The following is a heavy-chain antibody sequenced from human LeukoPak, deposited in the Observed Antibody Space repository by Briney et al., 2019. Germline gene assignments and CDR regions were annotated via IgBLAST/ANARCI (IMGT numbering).Heavy chain of an antibody. CDR1: GGSISSYY. D-gene: IGHD5-18*01. J-gene: IGHJ6*03. CDR2: IYCSGST. Sequence: SETPSLTCTVSGGSISSYYWSWIRQPPGKGLEWIGYIYCSGSTNYNPSLKSRVTISVDTSKNQFSLKLTSVTAADTAVYYCARTTEGGYTYGYFYYYYMDVWGKGTTVTISS. CDR3: ARTTEGGYTYGYFYYYYMDV. V-gene: IGHV4-59*01.